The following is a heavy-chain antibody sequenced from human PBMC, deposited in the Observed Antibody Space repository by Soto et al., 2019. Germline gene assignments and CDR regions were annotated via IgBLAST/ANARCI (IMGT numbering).Heavy chain of an antibody. CDR3: AAVPFENYYYMDV. D-gene: IGHD3-9*01. CDR2: IVVGSGNT. CDR1: GFTFTSSA. J-gene: IGHJ6*03. Sequence: ASVKVSCKASGFTFTSSAMQWVRQARGQRLEWIGWIVVGSGNTNYAQKFQERVTITRDMSTSTAYMELSSLRSEDTAVYYCAAVPFENYYYMDVWGKGTTVTVSS. V-gene: IGHV1-58*02.